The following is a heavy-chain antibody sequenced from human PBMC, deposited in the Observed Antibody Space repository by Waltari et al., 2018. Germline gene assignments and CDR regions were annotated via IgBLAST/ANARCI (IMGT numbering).Heavy chain of an antibody. CDR1: GFSFPTSGVG. CDR2: IYWDDDK. V-gene: IGHV2-5*02. J-gene: IGHJ4*02. Sequence: QITLKESGPTLVKPTQTLTLTCTFSGFSFPTSGVGVGWFRQPPGKALEWLAFIYWDDDKRYSPSLRSRLTITKEPSKNQVVLTVTNMDPVDTATYYCAHSPSVNYDTSGYYYVWGQGTLITVSS. D-gene: IGHD3-22*01. CDR3: AHSPSVNYDTSGYYYV.